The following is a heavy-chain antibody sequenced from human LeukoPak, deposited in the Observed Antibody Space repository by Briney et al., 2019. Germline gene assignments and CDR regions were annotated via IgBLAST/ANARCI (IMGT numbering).Heavy chain of an antibody. CDR1: GFTFSNCW. J-gene: IGHJ4*02. CDR2: IERDGSEK. Sequence: PGGSLRLSCAASGFTFSNCWMSWVRQARGQGLEWVANIERDGSEKYYVDSVKGRFTISTDNAKNSLFLQMNSLRAEDTAVYYCATALTRGWDNWGQGTLVTVSS. CDR3: ATALTRGWDN. D-gene: IGHD6-19*01. V-gene: IGHV3-7*01.